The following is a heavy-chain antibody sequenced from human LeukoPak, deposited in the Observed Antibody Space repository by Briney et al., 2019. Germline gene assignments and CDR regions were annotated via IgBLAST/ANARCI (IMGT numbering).Heavy chain of an antibody. CDR3: AKNSGFSYGYYFDY. CDR1: GFTFSSYA. CDR2: VSGSGGST. V-gene: IGHV3-23*01. J-gene: IGHJ4*02. D-gene: IGHD5-18*01. Sequence: GGSLRLSCAASGFTFSSYAMSWVRQAPGKGLEWVSAVSGSGGSTYYADSVKGRFTISRDSSKNTLYLQMNNLRAEDTAVYYCAKNSGFSYGYYFDYWGQGTLATVSS.